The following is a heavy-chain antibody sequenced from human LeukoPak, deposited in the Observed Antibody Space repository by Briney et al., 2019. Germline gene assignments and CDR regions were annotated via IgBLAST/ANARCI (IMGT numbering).Heavy chain of an antibody. Sequence: SETLSLTCTVSGGSISSYYWSWIRQPPGKGLEWIGYIYYSGSTNYNPSLKSRVTISVDTSKNQFSLKLSPVTAADTAVYYCARDNGSSPLYYFDYWGQGTLVTVSS. CDR1: GGSISSYY. CDR2: IYYSGST. V-gene: IGHV4-59*01. CDR3: ARDNGSSPLYYFDY. D-gene: IGHD2-8*01. J-gene: IGHJ4*02.